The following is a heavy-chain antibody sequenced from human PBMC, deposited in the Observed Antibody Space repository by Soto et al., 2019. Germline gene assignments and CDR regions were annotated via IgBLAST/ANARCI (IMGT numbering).Heavy chain of an antibody. CDR1: GGSISSSSYY. J-gene: IGHJ5*01. Sequence: SETLSLTCSVFGGSISSSSYYWGWIRQPPGKGLEWIGSIYYSGSTYYNPSLKSRVTISVDTSKNQFSLKLSSVTAADTAVYYCARHGSGSYYNNWFDPWGQETLVTVPQ. CDR3: ARHGSGSYYNNWFDP. V-gene: IGHV4-39*01. D-gene: IGHD3-10*01. CDR2: IYYSGST.